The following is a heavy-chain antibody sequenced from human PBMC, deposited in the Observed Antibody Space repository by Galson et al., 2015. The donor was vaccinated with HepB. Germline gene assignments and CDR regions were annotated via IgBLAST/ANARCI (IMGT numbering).Heavy chain of an antibody. J-gene: IGHJ3*01. CDR1: GYTFTSYD. CDR3: ARGLTMVRGVIWAFDF. V-gene: IGHV1-18*04. CDR2: ISSHNGNT. D-gene: IGHD3-10*01. Sequence: SVKVSCKASGYTFTSYDINWARQAPGQGLEWMGWISSHNGNTNYAQNLQGRVTMTTDTSTSTASMELRSLRSDDTAVYYCARGLTMVRGVIWAFDFWGQGTMVTVSS.